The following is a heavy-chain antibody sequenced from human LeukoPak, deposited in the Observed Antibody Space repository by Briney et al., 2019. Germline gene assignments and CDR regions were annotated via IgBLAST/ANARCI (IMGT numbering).Heavy chain of an antibody. Sequence: SQTLSLTCAISGDSVSSNSATWNWIRQSPSRGLEWLGRTYYRSKWYNNYAVSMKSRVTINPDTSKNQFSLQLNSVTPEDTAVYYCARCLHYYGCLGYFDSWGQGTLVTVSS. CDR3: ARCLHYYGCLGYFDS. J-gene: IGHJ4*02. D-gene: IGHD3-10*01. V-gene: IGHV6-1*01. CDR1: GDSVSSNSAT. CDR2: TYYRSKWYN.